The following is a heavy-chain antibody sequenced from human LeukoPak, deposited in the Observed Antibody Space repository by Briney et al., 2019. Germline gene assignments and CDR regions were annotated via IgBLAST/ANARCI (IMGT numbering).Heavy chain of an antibody. J-gene: IGHJ4*02. V-gene: IGHV3-48*01. CDR2: IRSSGTEM. CDR3: VRDQTWSFDS. CDR1: GFTSSTDP. Sequence: AGGSLRLSCAASGFTSSTDPMNWVRQAPGKGLEWLSNIRSSGTEMYYAESVKGRFTISRDNAKNSLFLQMNSLRVEDTAVYYCVRDQTWSFDSWGQGTLVTVSS. D-gene: IGHD2-8*02.